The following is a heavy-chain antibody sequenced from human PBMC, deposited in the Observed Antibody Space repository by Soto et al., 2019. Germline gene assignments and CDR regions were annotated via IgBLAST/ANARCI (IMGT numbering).Heavy chain of an antibody. V-gene: IGHV4-34*01. CDR1: GGSFSGYY. J-gene: IGHJ6*03. Sequence: PSETLSLTCAVYGGSFSGYYWSWIRQPPGKGLEWIGEINHSGSTNYNPSLKSRVTISVDTSKNQFSLKLSSVTAADTAVYYCATHFSGGSCGPYYYYYMDVWGKGATVTVSS. CDR2: INHSGST. CDR3: ATHFSGGSCGPYYYYYMDV. D-gene: IGHD2-15*01.